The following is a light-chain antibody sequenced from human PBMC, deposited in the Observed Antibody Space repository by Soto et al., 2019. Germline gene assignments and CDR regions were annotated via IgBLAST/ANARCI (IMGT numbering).Light chain of an antibody. Sequence: EIVLTQSPGTLSLSPGERATLSCRASQSLSSSYLAWYQQRPGQAPRLLIFGTSSRATGIPDRFSGSESATDFTLTITRLEPEDFAVYYCHQYGSSPLTFGGGTKVEI. V-gene: IGKV3-20*01. CDR3: HQYGSSPLT. CDR1: QSLSSSY. J-gene: IGKJ4*01. CDR2: GTS.